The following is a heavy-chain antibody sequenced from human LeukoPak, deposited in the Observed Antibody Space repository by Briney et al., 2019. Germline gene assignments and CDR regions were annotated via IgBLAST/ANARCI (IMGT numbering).Heavy chain of an antibody. CDR3: AREGDDYGDDNWFDP. D-gene: IGHD4-17*01. V-gene: IGHV4-4*07. Sequence: SETLSLTCTVSGGSISSYYWSWIRQPAGKGLEWIGRIYTSGSTNYNPSLKSRVTMSVDTSKNQFSLKLSSVTAADTAVYYCAREGDDYGDDNWFDPWGQGTLVTVSS. J-gene: IGHJ5*02. CDR2: IYTSGST. CDR1: GGSISSYY.